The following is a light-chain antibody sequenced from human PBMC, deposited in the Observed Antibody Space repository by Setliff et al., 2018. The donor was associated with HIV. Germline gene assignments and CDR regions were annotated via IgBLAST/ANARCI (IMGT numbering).Light chain of an antibody. CDR1: SXXVGGYDY. J-gene: IGLJ1*01. CDR3: TSKTGXPTYV. CDR2: EVT. V-gene: IGLV2-8*01. Sequence: QSALTQPPSASGSPGQSITISCTGTSXXVGGYDYVSWYQQHPGKAPKLMIYEVTKRPSGVPDRFSGPKSGNTASLTVSGPQDDDEADYYCTSKTGXPTYVFGSGTKVTVL.